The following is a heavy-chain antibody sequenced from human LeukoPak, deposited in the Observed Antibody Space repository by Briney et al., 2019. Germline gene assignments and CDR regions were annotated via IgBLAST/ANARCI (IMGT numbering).Heavy chain of an antibody. CDR3: ARRGRYCSSTSCYKIWFDP. CDR1: GGSFSGYY. D-gene: IGHD2-2*02. V-gene: IGHV4-34*01. Sequence: PSETLSLTCAVYGGSFSGYYWSWIRQPPGKGLEWIGEINHSGSTNYNPSLKSRVTISVDTSKNQFSLKLSSVTAADTAVYYCARRGRYCSSTSCYKIWFDPWGQGTLVTVSS. J-gene: IGHJ5*02. CDR2: INHSGST.